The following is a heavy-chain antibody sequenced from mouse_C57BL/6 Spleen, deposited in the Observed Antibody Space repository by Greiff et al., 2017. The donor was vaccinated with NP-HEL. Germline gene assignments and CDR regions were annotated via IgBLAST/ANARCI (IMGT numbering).Heavy chain of an antibody. D-gene: IGHD4-1*01. CDR2: IDPETGGT. CDR3: TRVKKLSYAMDY. V-gene: IGHV1-15*01. Sequence: VQLQQSGAELVRPGASVTLSCKASGYTFTDYEMHWVKQTPVHGLEWIGAIDPETGGTAYNQKFKGKAILTADTSSSTAYMELRSLTSEDAAVYYCTRVKKLSYAMDYWGQGTSVTVSA. CDR1: GYTFTDYE. J-gene: IGHJ4*01.